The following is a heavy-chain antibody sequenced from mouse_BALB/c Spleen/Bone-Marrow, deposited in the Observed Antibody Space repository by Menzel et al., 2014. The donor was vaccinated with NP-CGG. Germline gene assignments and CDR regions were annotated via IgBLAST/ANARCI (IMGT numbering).Heavy chain of an antibody. Sequence: EVHLVESGGGLVKSGGSLKLSCAASGLTFNNYGMSWVRQTPEKRLEWVATISGGGSYTFYPDSVKGRFTISRDNAKNDLYLQLSSLRSEDTALYYCARHAYYDQTEVSFVYWGQGTLVTVSA. V-gene: IGHV5-9-2*01. J-gene: IGHJ3*01. D-gene: IGHD2-4*01. CDR2: ISGGGSYT. CDR3: ARHAYYDQTEVSFVY. CDR1: GLTFNNYG.